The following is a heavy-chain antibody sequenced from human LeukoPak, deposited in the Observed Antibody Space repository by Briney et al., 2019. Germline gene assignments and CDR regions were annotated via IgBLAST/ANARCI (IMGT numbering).Heavy chain of an antibody. J-gene: IGHJ3*01. D-gene: IGHD3-22*01. CDR1: GYSFTSHW. CDR2: IYPGDSET. V-gene: IGHV5-51*01. Sequence: GESLKISCKGSGYSFTSHWIGWGRQMPGKGLEWMGIIYPGDSETRYSPSFQGQVTISADKSISTAYLQWSSLKASDTAMYYCARRYYYDSSGYYLAHGAFDFWGQGTMVTVSS. CDR3: ARRYYYDSSGYYLAHGAFDF.